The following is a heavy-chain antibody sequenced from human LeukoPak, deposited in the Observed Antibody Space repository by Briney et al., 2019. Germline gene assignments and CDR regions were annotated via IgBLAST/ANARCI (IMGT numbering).Heavy chain of an antibody. V-gene: IGHV3-33*01. J-gene: IGHJ4*02. CDR3: ARDGALGSRRFNFDQ. CDR1: GFTFSSYG. D-gene: IGHD1-26*01. CDR2: IWYDGSNK. Sequence: PGGSLRLSCAVSGFTFSSYGMHWVRQAPGKGLEREAVIWYDGSNKYYADSVKGRFPISRDDSKNTLYLQMNSLRAEDTAVYYCARDGALGSRRFNFDQWGQGTLVTVSS.